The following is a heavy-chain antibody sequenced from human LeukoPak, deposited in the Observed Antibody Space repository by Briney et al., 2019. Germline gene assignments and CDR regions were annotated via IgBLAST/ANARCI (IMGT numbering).Heavy chain of an antibody. J-gene: IGHJ4*02. Sequence: ASVTVSCKASGYTFTSYYMHWVRQAPGQGLEWMGIINPSGGSTSYAQKFQGRVTMTRDTSTSTVYMELSSLRSEDTAVYYCATIAAAGRGFDYWGQGTLVTVSS. D-gene: IGHD6-13*01. CDR3: ATIAAAGRGFDY. CDR2: INPSGGST. V-gene: IGHV1-46*01. CDR1: GYTFTSYY.